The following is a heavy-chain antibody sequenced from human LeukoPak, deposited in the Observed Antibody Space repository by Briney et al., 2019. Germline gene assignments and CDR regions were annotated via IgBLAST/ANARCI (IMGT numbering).Heavy chain of an antibody. J-gene: IGHJ4*02. CDR2: INAKSGDT. D-gene: IGHD5-24*01. Sequence: GASVKVSCKASGFTFNDYHIHWARQAPGQGLEWMGWINAKSGDTKSAQKFQGGVTMTRDTSITTVHMEVTGLRSDDTAVYYCARRGDGYNLDYWGQGTLVTVSS. CDR3: ARRGDGYNLDY. CDR1: GFTFNDYH. V-gene: IGHV1-2*02.